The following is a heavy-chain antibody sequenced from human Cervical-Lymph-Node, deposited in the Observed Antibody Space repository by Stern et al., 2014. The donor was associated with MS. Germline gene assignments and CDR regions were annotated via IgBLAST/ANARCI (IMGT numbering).Heavy chain of an antibody. CDR3: ARGHIPYAYNYLFDY. CDR2: AWYDGSTA. D-gene: IGHD5-24*01. CDR1: GFTFSSYG. J-gene: IGHJ4*02. V-gene: IGHV3-33*01. Sequence: VQLVESGGGVVQPGTSLRLSCAASGFTFSSYGMHWVRQAPGKGLEWVALAWYDGSTAYYKNSVKGRFTISRDNSKNTLFLQMNSLTAEDTAVYYCARGHIPYAYNYLFDYWGQGTLVTVSS.